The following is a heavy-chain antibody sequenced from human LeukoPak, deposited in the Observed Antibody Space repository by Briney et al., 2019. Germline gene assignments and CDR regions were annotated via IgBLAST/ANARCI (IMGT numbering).Heavy chain of an antibody. D-gene: IGHD3-16*01. V-gene: IGHV3-23*01. J-gene: IGHJ4*01. Sequence: GRSLRLSCAASGFTFSSYAMHWVRQAPGKGLEWVSAISGKGSRTYSADSVKGRFTISRDNSKSTLYLQMNSLRAEDTAVYYCAKMGVEWEVPFYFHHWGHGTQVTVSS. CDR3: AKMGVEWEVPFYFHH. CDR1: GFTFSSYA. CDR2: ISGKGSRT.